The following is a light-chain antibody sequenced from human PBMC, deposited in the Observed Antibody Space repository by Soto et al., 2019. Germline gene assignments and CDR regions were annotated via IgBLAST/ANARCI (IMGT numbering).Light chain of an antibody. CDR1: QNVDKW. CDR3: QRYHTWVT. V-gene: IGKV1-5*01. CDR2: DAS. Sequence: DIQMTQSPSTLSASVGDRVTITCRASQNVDKWLAWYQQKPGKAPKLLIYDASTLESGVPSRFSGGRSGTEFTLTVSSLQPDDCASYYCQRYHTWVTFGQGTKVDFK. J-gene: IGKJ1*01.